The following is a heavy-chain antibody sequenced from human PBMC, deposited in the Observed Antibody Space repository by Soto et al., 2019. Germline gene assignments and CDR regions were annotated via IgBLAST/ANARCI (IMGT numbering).Heavy chain of an antibody. CDR3: ARGAVMPDS. D-gene: IGHD3-16*01. Sequence: EVQLLESGGGFEQPGGSLRLSCAASGFTFDSFAMTWVRQAPGKGLEWVSAISASGGSTFYADSVKGRFTISRDSSKNTLYLQMNSLRAEDTAVYYCARGAVMPDSWGQGTLVTVSS. V-gene: IGHV3-23*01. CDR2: ISASGGST. CDR1: GFTFDSFA. J-gene: IGHJ4*02.